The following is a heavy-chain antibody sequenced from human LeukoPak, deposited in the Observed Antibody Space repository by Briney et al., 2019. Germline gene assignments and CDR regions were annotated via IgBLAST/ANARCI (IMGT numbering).Heavy chain of an antibody. Sequence: GASVKVSCKASGYTFTSYGISWVRQAPGQGLEWMGWINPNSGGTNYAQKFQGRVTMTRDTSISTAYMELSRLRSDDTAVYYCARGQDDFWSGYSDYWGQGTLVTVSS. V-gene: IGHV1-2*02. J-gene: IGHJ4*02. CDR2: INPNSGGT. CDR3: ARGQDDFWSGYSDY. CDR1: GYTFTSYG. D-gene: IGHD3-3*01.